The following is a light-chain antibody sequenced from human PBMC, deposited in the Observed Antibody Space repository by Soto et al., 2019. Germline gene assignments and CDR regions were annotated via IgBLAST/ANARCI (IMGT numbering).Light chain of an antibody. V-gene: IGLV1-40*01. CDR2: GNS. Sequence: QSVLTQPPSVSGAPGHRVTISCTGSISNIGAGYDVHWYQQLPGTAPKLLIYGNSNRPSGVPDRFSGSKSGTSASLAITGLQAEDEADYYCQSYDSSLSAVVFGGGTKLTVL. J-gene: IGLJ2*01. CDR1: ISNIGAGYD. CDR3: QSYDSSLSAVV.